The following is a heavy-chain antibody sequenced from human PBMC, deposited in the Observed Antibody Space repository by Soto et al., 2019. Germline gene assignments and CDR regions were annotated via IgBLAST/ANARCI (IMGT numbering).Heavy chain of an antibody. CDR2: INPNSGGT. J-gene: IGHJ3*02. CDR1: GYTFTGYY. CDR3: ARALPTVRDAFDI. V-gene: IGHV1-2*04. D-gene: IGHD4-17*01. Sequence: ASVKVSCKASGYTFTGYYMHWVRQAPGQGLEWMGWINPNSGGTNYAQKFQGWVTMTRDTSISTAYMELSRLRSDDTAVYYCARALPTVRDAFDIWGQGTMVTVSS.